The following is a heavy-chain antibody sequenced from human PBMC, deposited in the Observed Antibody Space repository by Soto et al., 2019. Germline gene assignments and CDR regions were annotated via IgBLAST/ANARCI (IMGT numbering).Heavy chain of an antibody. CDR1: GYTFTGYY. V-gene: IGHV1-2*02. D-gene: IGHD3-3*01. J-gene: IGHJ5*02. CDR2: INPNSGGT. Sequence: QVQLVQSGAEVKKPGASVKVSCKASGYTFTGYYMHWVRQAPGQGLEWMGWINPNSGGTNYAQKFQGRVTMTRDTSISTAYMELSRLRSDDTAVYFCAGSERITIFGVVMDWFDPWGQGTLVTVSS. CDR3: AGSERITIFGVVMDWFDP.